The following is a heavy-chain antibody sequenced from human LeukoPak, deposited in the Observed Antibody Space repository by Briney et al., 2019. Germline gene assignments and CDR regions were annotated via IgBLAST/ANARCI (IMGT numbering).Heavy chain of an antibody. CDR1: GYTFTGYY. J-gene: IGHJ5*02. CDR3: ARGRNVRKLTAAAGRQNWFDP. D-gene: IGHD6-13*01. Sequence: ASVKVSCKASGYTFTGYYMHWVRQAPGQGLEWMGWINPNSGGTNYAQKFQGRVTMTRDTSISTAYMELSRLRSDDTAVYYCARGRNVRKLTAAAGRQNWFDPWGQGTLVTVSS. V-gene: IGHV1-2*02. CDR2: INPNSGGT.